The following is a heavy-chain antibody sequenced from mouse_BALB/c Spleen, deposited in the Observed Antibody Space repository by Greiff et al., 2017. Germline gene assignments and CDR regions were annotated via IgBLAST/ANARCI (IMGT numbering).Heavy chain of an antibody. CDR3: TRSAIYYDYDAWFAY. J-gene: IGHJ3*01. CDR1: GYTFTSYW. Sequence: QVQLQQPGAELVRPGASVKLSCKASGYTFTSYWINWVKQRPGQGLEWIGNIYPSDSYTNYNQKFKDKATLTVDKSSSTAYMQLSSPTSEDSAVYYCTRSAIYYDYDAWFAYWGQGTLVTVSA. CDR2: IYPSDSYT. D-gene: IGHD2-4*01. V-gene: IGHV1-69*02.